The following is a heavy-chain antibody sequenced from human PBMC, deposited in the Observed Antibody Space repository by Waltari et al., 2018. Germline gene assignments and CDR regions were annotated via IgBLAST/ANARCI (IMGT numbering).Heavy chain of an antibody. CDR1: GFTFSSHA. V-gene: IGHV3-23*01. Sequence: EVQLLESGGDFVHPGGSLRLSCEASGFTFSSHAMSWVRQAPGEGREWGLVWGGNGGSRFYADSVKGRFTVSRDNSNSTLYLQMDSLRAEDTALYYCAKDRVGATYPSSFDCWGLGTLVTVSS. D-gene: IGHD1-26*01. CDR3: AKDRVGATYPSSFDC. CDR2: WGGNGGSR. J-gene: IGHJ4*02.